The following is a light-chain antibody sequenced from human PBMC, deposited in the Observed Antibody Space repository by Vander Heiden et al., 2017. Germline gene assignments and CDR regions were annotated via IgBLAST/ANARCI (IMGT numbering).Light chain of an antibody. CDR2: STT. Sequence: QTVVTQEPSLTVSPGVTVTLTCASSTGAVTSGCYPNWFQQKPGQTPRALIYSTTKKRSWTPARFSGSLLGGKAALTLSGVQPEDEADYYCLLYYGGGWVFGGGTKLTVL. CDR3: LLYYGGGWV. CDR1: TGAVTSGCY. J-gene: IGLJ3*02. V-gene: IGLV7-43*01.